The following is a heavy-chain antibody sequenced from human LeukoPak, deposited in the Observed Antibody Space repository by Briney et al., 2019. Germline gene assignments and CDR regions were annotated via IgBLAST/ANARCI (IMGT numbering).Heavy chain of an antibody. CDR2: ISGSGGST. CDR3: AKDSCSSSSCYWDC. J-gene: IGHJ4*02. D-gene: IGHD2-2*01. V-gene: IGHV3-23*01. Sequence: GESLKISCAASGFTFSSYAMSWVRQAPGKGLEWVSAISGSGGSTYYADSVKGRFTISRDNSKNTLYLQMNSLRAEDTAVYYCAKDSCSSSSCYWDCWGRGTLVTVSS. CDR1: GFTFSSYA.